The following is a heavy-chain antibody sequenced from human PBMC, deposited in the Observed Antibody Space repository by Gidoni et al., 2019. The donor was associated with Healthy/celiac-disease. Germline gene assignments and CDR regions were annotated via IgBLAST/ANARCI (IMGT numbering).Heavy chain of an antibody. CDR2: IWYDGSNK. CDR1: VFTFSSDG. Sequence: QVQLVASGGGVVQPGRSLRLSCAASVFTFSSDGRHWVRQAPGKGLEWVAVIWYDGSNKYSADSVKRRFPISRDNSKNTLYLQMNSLRAEDTAVYYCARDPYYYDSSGYPHWGQGTLVTVSS. V-gene: IGHV3-33*08. CDR3: ARDPYYYDSSGYPH. J-gene: IGHJ4*02. D-gene: IGHD3-22*01.